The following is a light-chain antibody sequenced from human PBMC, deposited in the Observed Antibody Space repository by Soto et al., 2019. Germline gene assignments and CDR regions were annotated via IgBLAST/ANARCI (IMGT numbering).Light chain of an antibody. Sequence: QSALTQPPSASGSPGQSVTIFCTGTSSDVGAYNYVSWYQQHPGKAPKLMIYEVIKRPSGVPDRFSGSKSGNRASLTVSGLQADDEADYYCSSSAGRSKRVFGGGTKLTVL. CDR1: SSDVGAYNY. CDR3: SSSAGRSKRV. CDR2: EVI. V-gene: IGLV2-8*01. J-gene: IGLJ3*02.